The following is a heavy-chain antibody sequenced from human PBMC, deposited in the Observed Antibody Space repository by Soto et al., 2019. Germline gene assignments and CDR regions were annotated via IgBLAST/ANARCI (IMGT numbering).Heavy chain of an antibody. J-gene: IGHJ6*02. CDR1: GFTFSSYA. D-gene: IGHD2-15*01. CDR2: ISYDGNNK. Sequence: QVQLVESGGGVVQPGRSLRLSCAASGFTFSSYAMYWVRQAPGKGLEWMTVISYDGNNKYYADSVKGRFTISRDNAKNTLYLQMNSLRAEDTAVYYCARAGCDGGSCYTLVGLRYGMDFWGQGTTVTVSS. V-gene: IGHV3-30-3*01. CDR3: ARAGCDGGSCYTLVGLRYGMDF.